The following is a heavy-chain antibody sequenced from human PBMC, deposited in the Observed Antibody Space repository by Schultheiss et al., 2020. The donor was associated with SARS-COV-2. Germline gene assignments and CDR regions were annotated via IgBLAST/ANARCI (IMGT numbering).Heavy chain of an antibody. CDR1: GYTLTELS. D-gene: IGHD2-2*02. V-gene: IGHV1-8*01. Sequence: ASVKVSCKVSGYTLTELSMHWVRQAPGQGLEWMGWINPNSGNTGYAQKFQGRVTMTRNTSISTAYMELSSLRCDDTAVYYCARDGYCSSTSCYMCYWGQGTLVTVSS. CDR2: INPNSGNT. CDR3: ARDGYCSSTSCYMCY. J-gene: IGHJ4*02.